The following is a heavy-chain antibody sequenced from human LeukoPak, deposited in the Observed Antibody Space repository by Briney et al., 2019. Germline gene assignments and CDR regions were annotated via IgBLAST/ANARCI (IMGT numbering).Heavy chain of an antibody. CDR3: ARVSVSSNDY. CDR1: GFTFSSHG. V-gene: IGHV3-33*03. J-gene: IGHJ4*02. D-gene: IGHD6-6*01. CDR2: IWYDASKK. Sequence: PGGSLRLSCAASGFTFSSHGMHWVRQAPGKGLEWVAVIWYDASKKLYADSGRGRFTISRDNSKNTLFLQMNSLRVEDTGIYYCARVSVSSNDYWGQGTLVTVSS.